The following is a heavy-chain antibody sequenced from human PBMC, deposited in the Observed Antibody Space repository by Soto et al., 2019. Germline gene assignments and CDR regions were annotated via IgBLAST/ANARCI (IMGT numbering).Heavy chain of an antibody. CDR2: ISSSSSYI. V-gene: IGHV3-21*01. CDR3: ARDLVGNDSPFDI. CDR1: GFTFSSYS. Sequence: NPGGSLRLSCAASGFTFSSYSMNWVRQAPGKGLEWVSSISSSSSYIYYADSVKGRFTISRDNAKNSLYLQMNSLRAEDTAVYYCARDLVGNDSPFDIWGQGTMVTVSS. D-gene: IGHD3-22*01. J-gene: IGHJ3*02.